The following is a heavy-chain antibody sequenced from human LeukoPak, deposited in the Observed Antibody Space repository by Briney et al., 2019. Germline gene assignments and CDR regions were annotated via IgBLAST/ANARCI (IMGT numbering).Heavy chain of an antibody. CDR3: SRSGGLRVVITE. Sequence: GGSLRLSCAACGYTFSRYAMHWVRQAPGKGGEWVAVISYDGSNKYYADSEKGRFTISRDNSKNTLYLQMNSLRSDDTAVYYGSRSGGLRVVITEWGQGTLVTVSS. CDR1: GYTFSRYA. CDR2: ISYDGSNK. V-gene: IGHV3-30*04. J-gene: IGHJ4*02. D-gene: IGHD3-22*01.